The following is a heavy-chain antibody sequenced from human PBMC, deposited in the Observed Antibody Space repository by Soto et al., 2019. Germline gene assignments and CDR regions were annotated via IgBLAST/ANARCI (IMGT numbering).Heavy chain of an antibody. D-gene: IGHD2-2*01. CDR3: ARDLGYCSSTCNWFDP. J-gene: IGHJ5*02. Sequence: GGSLRLSCAASGFTFSSYSMNWVRQAPGKGLEWVSSISSSSSYIYYADSVKGRFTISRDNAKNSLYLQMNSLRAEDTAVYYCARDLGYCSSTCNWFDPWGQGTLVTVSS. V-gene: IGHV3-21*03. CDR2: ISSSSSYI. CDR1: GFTFSSYS.